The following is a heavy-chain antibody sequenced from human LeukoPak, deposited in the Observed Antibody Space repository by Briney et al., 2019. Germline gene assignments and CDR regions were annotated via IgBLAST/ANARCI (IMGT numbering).Heavy chain of an antibody. CDR3: AREHYYDSSGWSQGFFDY. D-gene: IGHD3-22*01. Sequence: GASVKVSCKASGYTFTSYYMHWVRQAPGQGLEWMGIINPSGGSTNYAQKFQGRVTITADESTSTAYMELSSLRSEDTAVYYCAREHYYDSSGWSQGFFDYWGQGTLVTVSS. J-gene: IGHJ4*02. V-gene: IGHV1-46*01. CDR1: GYTFTSYY. CDR2: INPSGGST.